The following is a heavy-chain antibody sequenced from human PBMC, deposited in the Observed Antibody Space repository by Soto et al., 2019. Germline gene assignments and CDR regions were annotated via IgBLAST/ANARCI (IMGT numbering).Heavy chain of an antibody. CDR2: INQDGSEK. Sequence: GALRLSCASSGFTFSDHWMTWVRQAPGKGLEWVANINQDGSEKYYVDSVRGRFTISRDNAKNSMYLQMNSLRAEDTAVYYCARMIVAPMFFFYYMDVWGKGTTVTVSS. CDR1: GFTFSDHW. CDR3: ARMIVAPMFFFYYMDV. J-gene: IGHJ6*03. D-gene: IGHD5-12*01. V-gene: IGHV3-7*01.